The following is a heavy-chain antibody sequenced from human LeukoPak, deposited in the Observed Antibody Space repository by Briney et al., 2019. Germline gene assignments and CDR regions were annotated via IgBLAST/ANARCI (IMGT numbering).Heavy chain of an antibody. D-gene: IGHD3-22*01. CDR3: ARAHYDSSGHPYYYYYYYMDV. Sequence: GGSLRLSCAASGFTFSDYYMSWIRQSPGKGLEWLSYIGGSGGDEHYADSVKGRFTISRDNAKNSLFLQMNSLRAEDTAVYYCARAHYDSSGHPYYYYYYYMDVWGKGTTVTVSS. CDR1: GFTFSDYY. V-gene: IGHV3-11*06. CDR2: IGGSGGDE. J-gene: IGHJ6*03.